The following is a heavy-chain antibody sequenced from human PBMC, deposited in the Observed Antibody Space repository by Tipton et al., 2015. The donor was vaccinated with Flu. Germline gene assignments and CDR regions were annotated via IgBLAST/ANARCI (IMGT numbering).Heavy chain of an antibody. CDR3: ARAVRGNYYDY. J-gene: IGHJ4*02. Sequence: AVSGFTVTSSYMSWVRQAPGKGLEWVSVIYTGGITYYADSVRGRFTISRDNSKNTLYLQVNSLRAEDTAVYYCARAVRGNYYDYWGQGTLVAVSS. CDR2: IYTGGIT. D-gene: IGHD3-10*01. CDR1: GFTVTSSY. V-gene: IGHV3-53*01.